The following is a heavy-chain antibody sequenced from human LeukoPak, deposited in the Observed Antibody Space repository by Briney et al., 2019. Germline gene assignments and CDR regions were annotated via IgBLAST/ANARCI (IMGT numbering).Heavy chain of an antibody. CDR2: ISYDGSNK. D-gene: IGHD2-2*02. CDR1: GFTFSSYA. Sequence: GGSLRLSCAASGFTFSSYAMSWVRQAPGKGLEWVAVISYDGSNKYYADSVKGRFTISRDNSKNTLYLQMNSLRAEDTAVYYCAKGLGYCSSTSCYNPYFDYWGQGTLVTVSS. V-gene: IGHV3-30*18. CDR3: AKGLGYCSSTSCYNPYFDY. J-gene: IGHJ4*02.